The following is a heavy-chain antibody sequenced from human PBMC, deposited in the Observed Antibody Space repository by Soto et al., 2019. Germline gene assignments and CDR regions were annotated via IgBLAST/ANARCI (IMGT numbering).Heavy chain of an antibody. Sequence: QVQLQESGPGLVKPSQTLSLTCTVSGGSITSGGYCWTWIRQHPVKGLEWMGHIYYSGSSSYNPSLQSRPTISIETSKNQFSLKLTSVTAADMAVYYCARDGDYFGSGSPPLLSKWGQGTLVTVSS. V-gene: IGHV4-31*03. CDR2: IYYSGSS. J-gene: IGHJ4*02. D-gene: IGHD3-10*01. CDR1: GGSITSGGYC. CDR3: ARDGDYFGSGSPPLLSK.